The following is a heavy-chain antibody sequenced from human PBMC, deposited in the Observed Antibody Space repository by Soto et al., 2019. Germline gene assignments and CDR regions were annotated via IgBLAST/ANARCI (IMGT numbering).Heavy chain of an antibody. V-gene: IGHV1-24*01. CDR3: ATGDRYGDDTIPDY. CDR2: FDPEDGET. CDR1: GYTLIELS. D-gene: IGHD4-17*01. J-gene: IGHJ4*02. Sequence: ASVKVSCKVSGYTLIELSMHWVRQAPGKGLEWMGGFDPEDGETIYAQKFQGRVTMTEDTSTDTAYMELSSLRSEDTAVYYCATGDRYGDDTIPDYWGQGTLVTISS.